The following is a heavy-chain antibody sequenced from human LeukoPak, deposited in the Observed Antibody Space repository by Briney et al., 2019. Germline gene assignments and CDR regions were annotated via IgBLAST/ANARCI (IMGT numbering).Heavy chain of an antibody. J-gene: IGHJ4*02. D-gene: IGHD5-24*01. CDR1: GGSISSSSYY. Sequence: SETLSLTCTVSGGSISSSSYYWGWIRQPPGKGLEWIGSIYYSGSTYYNPSLKSRVTISVDTSKNQFSLKLSSVTAADTAVYYCARDLVPGGTGYTDYWGQGTLVTVSS. CDR3: ARDLVPGGTGYTDY. CDR2: IYYSGST. V-gene: IGHV4-39*07.